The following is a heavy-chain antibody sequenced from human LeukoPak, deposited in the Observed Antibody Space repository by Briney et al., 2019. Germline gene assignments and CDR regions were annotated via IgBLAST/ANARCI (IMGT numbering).Heavy chain of an antibody. CDR1: GFTFNNYA. V-gene: IGHV3-30*18. CDR3: VKDLHYYDLDF. CDR2: ISYDRNDK. D-gene: IGHD3-22*01. Sequence: GGSLRLSCAASGFTFNNYAMHWVRQTPGKGLEWVAFISYDRNDKYYADSVKGRFTISRDDSKNTMYLQMSSLRAEDTAMYYCVKDLHYYDLDFWGQGTLVTVSS. J-gene: IGHJ4*02.